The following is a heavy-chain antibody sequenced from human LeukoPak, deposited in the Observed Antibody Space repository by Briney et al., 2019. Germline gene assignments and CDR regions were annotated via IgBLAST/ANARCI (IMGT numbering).Heavy chain of an antibody. D-gene: IGHD3-16*02. J-gene: IGHJ4*02. Sequence: SETLSLTCAVYGGSFSGYYWSWIRQPPGKGLEWIGEINHSGSTNYNPSLKSRVTISVDTSKNQFSLRLSSVTAADTAVYYCARGSYDYVWGSYRQASNFAYWGQGTLVTVSS. V-gene: IGHV4-34*01. CDR2: INHSGST. CDR1: GGSFSGYY. CDR3: ARGSYDYVWGSYRQASNFAY.